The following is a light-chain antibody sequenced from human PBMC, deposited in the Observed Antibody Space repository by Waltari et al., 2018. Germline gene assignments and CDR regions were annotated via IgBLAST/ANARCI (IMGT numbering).Light chain of an antibody. V-gene: IGKV2-30*01. CDR3: MQGTNWPQS. J-gene: IGKJ2*03. CDR1: QSLVYSDGNIY. Sequence: DVVMTQSPLSLPVTLGQPASISCRFSQSLVYSDGNIYLNWLQQRPGQSPRRLYYKVSRREARVPDRFSGSGSGTDFTLRISRVEAEDVGLYFCMQGTNWPQSFGQGTKLEIK. CDR2: KVS.